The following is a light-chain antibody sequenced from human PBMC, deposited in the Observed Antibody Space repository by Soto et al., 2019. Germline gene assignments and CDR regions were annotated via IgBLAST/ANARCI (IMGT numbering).Light chain of an antibody. CDR1: QSVRRK. CDR3: QHYNNWPA. Sequence: EIVMTQSPATLSVSPGERATLSCRASQSVRRKLAWYQHKPGQAPRLLIYEASTRAHGVPARFSGSWSGKEFTLTISSPQSEEFAVYSCQHYNNWPAFGQGTKVEIK. V-gene: IGKV3-15*01. J-gene: IGKJ1*01. CDR2: EAS.